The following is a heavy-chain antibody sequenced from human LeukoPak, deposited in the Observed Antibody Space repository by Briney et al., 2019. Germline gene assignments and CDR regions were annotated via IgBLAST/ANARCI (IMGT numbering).Heavy chain of an antibody. CDR3: AREDPQTTVPEGMDV. V-gene: IGHV4-59*01. J-gene: IGHJ6*02. Sequence: SETLSLTCTVSGGSISYYYWSWIRQSPGKGLEWIGYIYYSGTTNYNPSLRSRVTISVDTSKNQFSLQLRSVTAADTAVYYCAREDPQTTVPEGMDVWGQGTTVTVSS. D-gene: IGHD4-17*01. CDR2: IYYSGTT. CDR1: GGSISYYY.